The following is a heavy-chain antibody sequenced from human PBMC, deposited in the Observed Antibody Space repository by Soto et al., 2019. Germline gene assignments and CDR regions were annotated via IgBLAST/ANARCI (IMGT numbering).Heavy chain of an antibody. Sequence: QVQLVQSGAEVKKPGSSVKVSCKASGGTFSSYTISWVRQAPGQGLEWMGRIIPILGIANYAQKFQGRVTITADKSTSTAYMERSSLRSEDTAVYYCARDSSYGDYGAGYYFDYWGQGTLVTVSS. J-gene: IGHJ4*02. CDR1: GGTFSSYT. CDR2: IIPILGIA. D-gene: IGHD4-17*01. V-gene: IGHV1-69*08. CDR3: ARDSSYGDYGAGYYFDY.